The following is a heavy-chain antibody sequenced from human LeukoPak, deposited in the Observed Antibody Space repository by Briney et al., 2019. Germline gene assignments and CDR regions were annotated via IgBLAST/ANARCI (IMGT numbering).Heavy chain of an antibody. CDR2: ISASGGST. CDR1: GFTFSSYA. J-gene: IGHJ4*02. Sequence: PGGSLRLSCAASGFTFSSYAMSWVRQAPGKGLEWVSAISASGGSTYYADSVKGRFTISRDNPKNTLYLQVNSLRTDDTAVYYCARGGQWLRSDYWGQGTLVTVSS. CDR3: ARGGQWLRSDY. D-gene: IGHD5-12*01. V-gene: IGHV3-23*01.